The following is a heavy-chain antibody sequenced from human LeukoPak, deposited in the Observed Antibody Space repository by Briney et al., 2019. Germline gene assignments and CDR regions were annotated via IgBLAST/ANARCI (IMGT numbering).Heavy chain of an antibody. J-gene: IGHJ5*01. D-gene: IGHD6-13*01. V-gene: IGHV4-4*07. CDR1: GGSISSYY. CDR3: ARVVTPGYSSSWFDY. CDR2: IYTSGST. Sequence: SETLSLTCTVSGGSISSYYWSWIRQPAGKGLEWIGRIYTSGSTNYNPSLKSRVTISVDTSKNQFSLKLNSVTTADTAVYYCARVVTPGYSSSWFDYWGQGALVTVSS.